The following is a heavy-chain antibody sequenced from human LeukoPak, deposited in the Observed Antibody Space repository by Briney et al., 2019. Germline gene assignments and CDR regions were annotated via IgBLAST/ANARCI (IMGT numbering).Heavy chain of an antibody. D-gene: IGHD3-3*01. CDR3: AKARYYDFWSGHLDY. CDR1: GFSFSSYV. Sequence: GGSLRLSCVVSGFSFSSYVMRWIRQAPGKGLEWVSSISSSGGSTYYADSVKGRFTISRDNSKNTLYLQMNSLRAEDTAVYYCAKARYYDFWSGHLDYWGQGTLVTVSS. CDR2: ISSSGGST. V-gene: IGHV3-23*01. J-gene: IGHJ4*02.